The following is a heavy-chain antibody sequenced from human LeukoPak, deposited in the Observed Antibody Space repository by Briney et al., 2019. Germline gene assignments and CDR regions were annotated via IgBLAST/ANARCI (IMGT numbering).Heavy chain of an antibody. CDR3: AKVLYGSGSYLSY. D-gene: IGHD3-10*01. CDR1: GFTFSSYW. Sequence: PGGSLRLSCAASGFTFSSYWMSWVRQAPGKGLEWVSAISGSGGSTYYADSVKGRFTISRDNSKNTLYLQMNSLRAEDTAVYYCAKVLYGSGSYLSYWGQGTLVTVSS. CDR2: ISGSGGST. V-gene: IGHV3-23*01. J-gene: IGHJ4*02.